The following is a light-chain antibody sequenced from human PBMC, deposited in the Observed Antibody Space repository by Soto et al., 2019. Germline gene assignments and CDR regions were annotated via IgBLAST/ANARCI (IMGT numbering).Light chain of an antibody. J-gene: IGKJ3*01. CDR3: QQYYTTPFT. CDR1: QSVLYSSNDKNY. Sequence: DIVMTQSPDSLAVSLGERASINCRSNQSVLYSSNDKNYLAWYQQKPGQSPKLLIYWASSRESGVPARFSGSGSGTEFTLNISSLQAEDVAVYYCQQYYTTPFTFGPGTIVEIK. V-gene: IGKV4-1*01. CDR2: WAS.